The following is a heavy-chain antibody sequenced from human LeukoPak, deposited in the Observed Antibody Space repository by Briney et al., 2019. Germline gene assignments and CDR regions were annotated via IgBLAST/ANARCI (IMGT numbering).Heavy chain of an antibody. D-gene: IGHD3-9*01. J-gene: IGHJ4*02. CDR3: ARGVYRNGLRYFRWGSRDFDY. Sequence: PSETLSLTCAVYGGSFSGYYWSWIRQPPGKGLEWIGEINHSGSTNYNPSLKSRVTISVDTSKNQFSLKLSSVTAADTAVYYCARGVYRNGLRYFRWGSRDFDYWGQGTLVTVSS. V-gene: IGHV4-34*01. CDR2: INHSGST. CDR1: GGSFSGYY.